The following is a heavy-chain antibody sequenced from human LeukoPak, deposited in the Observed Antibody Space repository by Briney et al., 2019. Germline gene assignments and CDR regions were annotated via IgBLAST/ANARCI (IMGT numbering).Heavy chain of an antibody. CDR1: GFSFSTHA. J-gene: IGHJ6*03. V-gene: IGHV3-23*01. Sequence: PGGSLRLSCAASGFSFSTHAMGWVRQAPGKGLEWVSVISGSGDNTYQADSVKGRLIISRDNSNNTLSVQMNSLRAEDTAVYYCVKGAKYSGSSVDYFYMDVWAKGTTVTVSS. D-gene: IGHD1-26*01. CDR3: VKGAKYSGSSVDYFYMDV. CDR2: ISGSGDNT.